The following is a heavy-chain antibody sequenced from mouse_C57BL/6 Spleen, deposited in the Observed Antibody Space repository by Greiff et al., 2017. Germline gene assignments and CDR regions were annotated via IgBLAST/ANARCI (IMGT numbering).Heavy chain of an antibody. J-gene: IGHJ4*01. D-gene: IGHD2-14*01. V-gene: IGHV5-12*01. CDR3: ARWEYDDRAMDY. CDR2: ISNGGGST. Sequence: EVQLVESGGGLVQPGGSLKLSCAASGFTFSDYYMYWVRQTPEKRLEWVAYISNGGGSTYYPDTVKGRFTISRDNAKNTLYLQMSRLKSEDTAMYYCARWEYDDRAMDYWGQGTSVTVSS. CDR1: GFTFSDYY.